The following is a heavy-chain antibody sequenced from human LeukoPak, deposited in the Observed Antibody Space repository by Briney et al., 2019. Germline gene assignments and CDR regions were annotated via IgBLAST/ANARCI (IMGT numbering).Heavy chain of an antibody. CDR1: GFTLDDYG. Sequence: PGGSLRLSCAASGFTLDDYGMSWVRHAPGKGVEGVSGINWKGGSSVYADSVKRRFTISRDNAKNSLYLQMNSLRAEDTALYYCARRPRYCSSTSCYTGAFDIWGQGTMVTVSS. J-gene: IGHJ3*02. CDR3: ARRPRYCSSTSCYTGAFDI. D-gene: IGHD2-2*02. CDR2: INWKGGSS. V-gene: IGHV3-20*04.